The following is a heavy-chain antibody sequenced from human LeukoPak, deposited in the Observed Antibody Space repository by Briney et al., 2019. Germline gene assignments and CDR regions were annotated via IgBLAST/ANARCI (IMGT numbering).Heavy chain of an antibody. CDR3: ARVGIAAAAYFDY. CDR1: GGSISSSSYY. CDR2: IYYSGST. V-gene: IGHV4-39*07. D-gene: IGHD6-13*01. J-gene: IGHJ4*02. Sequence: SETLSLTCTVSGGSISSSSYYWGWIRQPPGKGLEWIGSIYYSGSTYYNPSLKSRVTISVDTSKNQFSLKLSSVTAADTAVYYCARVGIAAAAYFDYWGQGTLVTVSS.